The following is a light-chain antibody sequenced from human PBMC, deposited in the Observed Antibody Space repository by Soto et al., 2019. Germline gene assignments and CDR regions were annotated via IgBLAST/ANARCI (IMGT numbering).Light chain of an antibody. CDR3: QVWDSDTDRVV. CDR2: YDS. J-gene: IGLJ2*01. CDR1: NIGSKS. V-gene: IGLV3-21*04. Sequence: SYELTQPPSVSVAPGKTASITCGGNNIGSKSVHWYQQRPGQAHVLVIYYDSDRPSGIPERFSGSNSGNTATLTISRVEAGDEADYYCQVWDSDTDRVVFGGGTKLTVL.